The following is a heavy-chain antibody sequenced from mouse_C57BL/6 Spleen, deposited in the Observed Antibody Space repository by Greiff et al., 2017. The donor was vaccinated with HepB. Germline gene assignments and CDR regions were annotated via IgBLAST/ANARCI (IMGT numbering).Heavy chain of an antibody. J-gene: IGHJ2*01. D-gene: IGHD2-4*01. CDR2: IDPSDSYT. CDR3: ARSEYDYLSYFDY. V-gene: IGHV1-50*01. CDR1: GYTFTSYW. Sequence: VQLQQSGAELVKPGASVKLSCKASGYTFTSYWMQWVKQRPGQGLEWIGEIDPSDSYTNYNQKFKGKATLTVDTSSSTAYMQLSSLTSEDSAVYYCARSEYDYLSYFDYWGRGTTLTVSS.